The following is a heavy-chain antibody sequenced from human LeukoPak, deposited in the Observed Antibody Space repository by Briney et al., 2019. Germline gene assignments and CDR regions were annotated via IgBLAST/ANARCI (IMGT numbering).Heavy chain of an antibody. CDR2: IKSKTDGGTT. CDR3: TTENYDILTGDGNY. V-gene: IGHV3-15*01. Sequence: GGSLRPSCAASGFTFSNAWMSWVRQAPGKGLEWVGRIKSKTDGGTTDYAAPVKGRFTISRDDSKNTLYLQMNSLKTEDTAVYYCTTENYDILTGDGNYWGQGTLVTVSS. D-gene: IGHD3-9*01. CDR1: GFTFSNAW. J-gene: IGHJ4*02.